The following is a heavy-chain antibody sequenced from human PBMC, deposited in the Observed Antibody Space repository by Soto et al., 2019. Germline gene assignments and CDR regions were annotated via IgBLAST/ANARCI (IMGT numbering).Heavy chain of an antibody. CDR1: GFTFSSYA. CDR3: AKVHILVHNYYYYGMDV. V-gene: IGHV3-23*01. Sequence: GGSLRLSCAASGFTFSSYAMSWVRQAPGKGLEWVSAISGSGGSTYYADSVKGRFTISRDNSKNTLYLQMNSLRAEDTAVDDCAKVHILVHNYYYYGMDVWGQGTTVTVSS. D-gene: IGHD2-8*02. CDR2: ISGSGGST. J-gene: IGHJ6*02.